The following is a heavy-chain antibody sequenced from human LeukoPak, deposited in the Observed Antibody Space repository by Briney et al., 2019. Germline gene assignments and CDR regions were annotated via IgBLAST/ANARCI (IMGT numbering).Heavy chain of an antibody. Sequence: PSETLSLTCTVSGGSISSGGYYWSWIRQHPGKGLGWIGYIYYSGSTYYNPSLKSRVTISVDTPKNQFSLKLSSVTAADTAVYYCARQTAAASFDYWGQGTLVTVSS. CDR1: GGSISSGGYY. CDR2: IYYSGST. V-gene: IGHV4-31*03. CDR3: ARQTAAASFDY. D-gene: IGHD6-13*01. J-gene: IGHJ4*02.